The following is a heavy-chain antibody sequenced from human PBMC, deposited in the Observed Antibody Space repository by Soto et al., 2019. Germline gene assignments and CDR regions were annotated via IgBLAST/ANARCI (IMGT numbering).Heavy chain of an antibody. CDR2: IRSKAGGGTS. Sequence: SGGGLVKPGESLRLSCAASGFTVNTAWMHWVRQAPGKGLEWVGRIRSKAGGGTSEYVTPVKARFSISRDDATNTLYLQMKSLRVDATAVYYCATDLPFIGVGEIDYWGQGTLVTVSP. CDR3: ATDLPFIGVGEIDY. D-gene: IGHD3-10*01. V-gene: IGHV3-15*07. CDR1: GFTVNTAW. J-gene: IGHJ4*02.